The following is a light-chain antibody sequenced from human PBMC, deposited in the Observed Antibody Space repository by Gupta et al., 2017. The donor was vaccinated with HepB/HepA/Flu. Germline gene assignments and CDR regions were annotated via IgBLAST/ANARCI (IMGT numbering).Light chain of an antibody. V-gene: IGKV3-15*01. CDR3: QQYNNWPPT. Sequence: EIVMTQSPATMSVSPGERATLSCRASQSVSSNLAWYQQKPGQAPRLLIYGASTRATDIPARFSGSGSGTEFTLTISSLQSEDFAVYSCQQYNNWPPTFAHGTKVEVK. J-gene: IGKJ1*01. CDR1: QSVSSN. CDR2: GAS.